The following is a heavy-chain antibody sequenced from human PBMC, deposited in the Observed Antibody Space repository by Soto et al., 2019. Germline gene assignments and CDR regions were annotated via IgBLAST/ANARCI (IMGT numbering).Heavy chain of an antibody. CDR3: AANYYDRSGYQRGDAFDI. J-gene: IGHJ3*02. Sequence: ASVKVSCKVSGYTLTELSMHWVRQAPGKGLEWMGGFDPEDGETIYAQKFQGRVTMTEDTSTDTAYMELSSLRSEDTAVYYCAANYYDRSGYQRGDAFDIWGQGTMVTVS. V-gene: IGHV1-24*01. CDR1: GYTLTELS. CDR2: FDPEDGET. D-gene: IGHD3-22*01.